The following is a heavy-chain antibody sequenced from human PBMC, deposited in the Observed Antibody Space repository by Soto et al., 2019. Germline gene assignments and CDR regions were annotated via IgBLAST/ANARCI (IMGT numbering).Heavy chain of an antibody. Sequence: EVQILESGGSLVQPGGSLRLSCAASGFTFSSAAMNWVRQAPGKGLEWVSIISGTDTRTYYADSVKGRFTISRDNSKNLLDSDTNSLRAQDTAVYYCAKSLDIHYKNWFDPWGQGTLVTVSS. D-gene: IGHD4-4*01. CDR3: AKSLDIHYKNWFDP. CDR1: GFTFSSAA. J-gene: IGHJ5*02. CDR2: ISGTDTRT. V-gene: IGHV3-23*01.